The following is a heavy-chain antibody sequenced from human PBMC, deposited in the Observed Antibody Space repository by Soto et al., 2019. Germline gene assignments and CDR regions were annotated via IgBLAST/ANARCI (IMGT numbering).Heavy chain of an antibody. CDR3: AKVGYCTNGVCYRRMDV. D-gene: IGHD2-8*01. CDR1: GFTFSSYA. Sequence: GGSLRLSCAASGFTFSSYAMSWVRQAPGKGLEWVSAISGSGGSTYYADSVKGRFTISRDNSKNTLYLQMNSLRAEDTAVYYCAKVGYCTNGVCYRRMDVWGQGTTVTVSS. J-gene: IGHJ6*02. V-gene: IGHV3-23*01. CDR2: ISGSGGST.